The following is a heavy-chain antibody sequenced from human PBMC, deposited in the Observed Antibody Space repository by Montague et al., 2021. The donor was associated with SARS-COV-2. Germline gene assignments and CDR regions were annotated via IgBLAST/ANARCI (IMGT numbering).Heavy chain of an antibody. D-gene: IGHD3-22*01. J-gene: IGHJ4*02. CDR1: GFTFSSYA. Sequence: RLSCAASGFTFSSYAMSLFRQAPGKGLEWVSVIYSGGSSTYYADSVKGRFTISRDNSKNTLYLQMNSLRAEDTAVYYCAKSRGIRYDSSGYYYPLDYWGQGTLVTVSS. V-gene: IGHV3-23*03. CDR2: IYSGGSST. CDR3: AKSRGIRYDSSGYYYPLDY.